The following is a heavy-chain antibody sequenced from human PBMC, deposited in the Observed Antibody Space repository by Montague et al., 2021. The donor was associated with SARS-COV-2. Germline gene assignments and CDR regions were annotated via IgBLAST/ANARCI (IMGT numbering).Heavy chain of an antibody. CDR2: IFHTGRA. J-gene: IGHJ4*02. Sequence: TLSLTCTVSGTSIRSGGYYWTWVRQPPGKGLEWIGYIFHTGRAYYXXSLETRVNISVDTSNNLFSLRLSSVTAADTAMYFCARVRLFYYLDYWGQGTLVTVSS. D-gene: IGHD2/OR15-2a*01. V-gene: IGHV4-31*03. CDR1: GTSIRSGGYY. CDR3: ARVRLFYYLDY.